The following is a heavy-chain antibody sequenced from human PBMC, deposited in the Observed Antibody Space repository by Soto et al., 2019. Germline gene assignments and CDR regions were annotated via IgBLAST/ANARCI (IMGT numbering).Heavy chain of an antibody. J-gene: IGHJ6*02. V-gene: IGHV3-21*01. CDR2: ISSRSDI. Sequence: GGSLRLSCVGSGFTFSTDSINWVRQAPGKGLEWVSSISSRSDIYYADSVKGRFTISRDNAKNSVSLQMNSLRAEDTAVYYCAREYTAWPLAYGLDVWGQATTVTVSS. CDR1: GFTFSTDS. CDR3: AREYTAWPLAYGLDV. D-gene: IGHD2-2*02.